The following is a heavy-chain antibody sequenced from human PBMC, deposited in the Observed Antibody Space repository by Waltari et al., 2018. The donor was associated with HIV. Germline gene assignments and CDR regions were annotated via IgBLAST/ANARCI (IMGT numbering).Heavy chain of an antibody. Sequence: QVQLVQSGAEVKKPGASVKVSCKVSGYTLTELSMHWVRQAPGKGLEWMGGFDPEDCETIYAQKFQGRVTMTEETSTDTAYMELSSLRSEDTAVYYWATGGEQQLGTLPLFDYWGQGTLVTVSS. D-gene: IGHD6-13*01. CDR3: ATGGEQQLGTLPLFDY. CDR1: GYTLTELS. J-gene: IGHJ4*02. CDR2: FDPEDCET. V-gene: IGHV1-24*01.